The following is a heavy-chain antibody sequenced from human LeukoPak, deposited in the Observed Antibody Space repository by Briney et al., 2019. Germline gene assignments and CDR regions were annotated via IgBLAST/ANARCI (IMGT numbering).Heavy chain of an antibody. CDR2: ITSNSGGT. CDR3: ARDNGDCCFDY. Sequence: KPGASVKVSCTASGFTFSGYYMHWVRQAPGQGLEWMGWITSNSGGTYYAQKFKGRFTMTRDTSISTAYLQLNRLRSDDTAVYYCARDNGDCCFDYWGQGNRVSVSS. CDR1: GFTFSGYY. D-gene: IGHD2-21*02. V-gene: IGHV1-2*02. J-gene: IGHJ4*02.